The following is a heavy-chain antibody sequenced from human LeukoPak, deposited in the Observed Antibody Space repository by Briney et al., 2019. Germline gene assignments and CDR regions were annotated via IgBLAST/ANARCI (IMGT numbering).Heavy chain of an antibody. D-gene: IGHD6-6*01. CDR2: TYYRSKWYN. J-gene: IGHJ4*02. V-gene: IGHV6-1*01. Sequence: SQTLSLTCAISGDRVSSNSAAWNWIRQSPSRGLEWLGRTYYRSKWYNGYAVFVESRISVNPDTSKNQFSLQLNSVTPEDTAVYYCAKWKYSNSGIDDYWGQGTLVTVSS. CDR3: AKWKYSNSGIDDY. CDR1: GDRVSSNSAA.